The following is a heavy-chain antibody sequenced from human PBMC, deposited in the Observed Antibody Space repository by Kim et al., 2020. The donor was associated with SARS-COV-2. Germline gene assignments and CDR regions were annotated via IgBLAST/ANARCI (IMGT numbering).Heavy chain of an antibody. D-gene: IGHD3-10*01. CDR3: ARTPGTFRGRVLGC. CDR2: FSYTGST. Sequence: SETLSLTCSVSGGSITNYYWNWIRQPPGKALEWIGCFSYTGSTNYNPSLANRVSISADTSKNQLSLKLNSVTAADTAVYYCARTPGTFRGRVLGCWGQGTLAT. V-gene: IGHV4-59*01. J-gene: IGHJ4*02. CDR1: GGSITNYY.